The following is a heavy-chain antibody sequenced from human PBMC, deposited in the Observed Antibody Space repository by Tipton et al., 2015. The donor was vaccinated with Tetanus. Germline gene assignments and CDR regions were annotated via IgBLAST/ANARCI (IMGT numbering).Heavy chain of an antibody. J-gene: IGHJ4*02. CDR3: ARLRENVSRSGWAFDY. CDR2: ISYSGRT. Sequence: TLSLTCIVSGGPMSGSGHYGAWVRQSPGKGLEWIGSISYSGRTYYSPSLKSRVTMSVDTPKKDLSVGLGSVTAADTAVYYCARLRENVSRSGWAFDYWGQGILVPVSS. D-gene: IGHD5/OR15-5a*01. CDR1: GGPMSGSGHY. V-gene: IGHV4-39*02.